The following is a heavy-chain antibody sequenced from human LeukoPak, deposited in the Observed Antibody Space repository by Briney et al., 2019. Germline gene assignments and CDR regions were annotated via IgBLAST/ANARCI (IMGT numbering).Heavy chain of an antibody. CDR1: GFTFSSYW. D-gene: IGHD4-17*01. CDR2: IKQDGSEK. Sequence: GGSLRLSCAASGFTFSSYWMSWVRQAPGKGLEWVANIKQDGSEKYYVDSVKGRFTISRDNVKNSLYLQMNSLRAEDTAVYYCARDCGDYVFPYYFDYWGQGTLVTVSS. CDR3: ARDCGDYVFPYYFDY. J-gene: IGHJ4*02. V-gene: IGHV3-7*01.